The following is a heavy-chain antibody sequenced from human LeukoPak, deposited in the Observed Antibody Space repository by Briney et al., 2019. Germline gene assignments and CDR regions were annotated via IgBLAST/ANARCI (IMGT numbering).Heavy chain of an antibody. Sequence: PGGSLRHFCAASRLHLSRYWMRWVRQAPGKGVEGVANMKQVGSEKYYADSVKGRFTISRDNSKNTLYLQMNSLRAEDTAVYYCAKGGGYNYYCFDYWGQGTLVTVSS. V-gene: IGHV3-7*01. J-gene: IGHJ4*02. CDR2: MKQVGSEK. D-gene: IGHD5-24*01. CDR1: RLHLSRYW. CDR3: AKGGGYNYYCFDY.